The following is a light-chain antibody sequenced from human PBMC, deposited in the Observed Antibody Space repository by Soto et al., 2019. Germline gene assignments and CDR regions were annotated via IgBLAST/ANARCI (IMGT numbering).Light chain of an antibody. CDR1: QSVASS. V-gene: IGKV3-15*01. Sequence: ERVMTHSPATLSASPWERVTLSSRASQSVASSVAWYQQKPGQAPRLILYGASTRATGFPARFSGSGSGTEFTLTISSLQSEDFAVYLCQQYHYWPITFGQGTRLEIK. CDR3: QQYHYWPIT. J-gene: IGKJ5*01. CDR2: GAS.